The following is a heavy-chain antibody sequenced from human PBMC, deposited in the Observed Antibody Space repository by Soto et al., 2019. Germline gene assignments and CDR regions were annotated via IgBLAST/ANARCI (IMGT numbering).Heavy chain of an antibody. Sequence: SETLSLTCSVSGGSLGNYYWSWIRQSPGMGLEWIGYIHYSGTTSYNPSLARRVTMSVDTAEDKFSLHLASVTAADTAVYFCARGVGNQWELPAYWGPGILVTVSS. V-gene: IGHV4-59*01. CDR2: IHYSGTT. J-gene: IGHJ1*01. CDR1: GGSLGNYY. CDR3: ARGVGNQWELPAY. D-gene: IGHD1-26*01.